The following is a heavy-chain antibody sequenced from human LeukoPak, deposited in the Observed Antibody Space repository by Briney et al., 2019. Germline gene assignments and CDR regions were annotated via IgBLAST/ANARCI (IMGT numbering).Heavy chain of an antibody. CDR1: GGSISSSSYY. CDR2: IYHSGST. Sequence: SETLSLTCTVSGGSISSSSYYWGWIRQPPGKGLEWIGSIYHSGSTYYNPSLKSRVTISVDTSKNQFSLKLSSVTAADTAVYYCARESGVGANYYWGQGTLVTVSS. J-gene: IGHJ4*02. D-gene: IGHD1-26*01. CDR3: ARESGVGANYY. V-gene: IGHV4-39*07.